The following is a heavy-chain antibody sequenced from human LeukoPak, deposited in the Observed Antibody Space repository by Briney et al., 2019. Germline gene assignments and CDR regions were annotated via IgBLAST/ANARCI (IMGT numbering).Heavy chain of an antibody. CDR1: GYRFANYW. J-gene: IGHJ4*02. CDR2: IYPDDSDT. Sequence: GESLKISCKGSGYRFANYWIGGVRQMPGKGLEWMGIIYPDDSDTRYSPSFQGQVTISADKPISPAYLQWSSLRASDTAMYYCAIGGDSTTSCYRCFNYWGQGTLVTVSS. D-gene: IGHD2-2*02. CDR3: AIGGDSTTSCYRCFNY. V-gene: IGHV5-51*04.